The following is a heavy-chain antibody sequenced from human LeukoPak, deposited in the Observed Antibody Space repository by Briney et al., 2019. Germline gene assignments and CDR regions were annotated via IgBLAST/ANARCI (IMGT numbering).Heavy chain of an antibody. CDR3: ARDRGGLVVDY. J-gene: IGHJ4*02. V-gene: IGHV1-69*05. CDR1: GGTFSSYA. Sequence: SVKVSCKASGGTFSSYAISWVRQAPGQGLEWMGGIIPIFGTANYAQKFQGRVTMTRDTSTSTVYMELSSLRSEDTAVYYCARDRGGLVVDYWGQGTLVTVSS. D-gene: IGHD3-22*01. CDR2: IIPIFGTA.